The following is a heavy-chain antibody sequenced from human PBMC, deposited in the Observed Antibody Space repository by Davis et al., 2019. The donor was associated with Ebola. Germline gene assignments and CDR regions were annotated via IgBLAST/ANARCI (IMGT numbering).Heavy chain of an antibody. CDR1: VITFSSYG. D-gene: IGHD1-26*01. J-gene: IGHJ4*02. Sequence: GGSLRLSCTDSVITFSSYGMHWVRQAPGKGLEWVAVISYDGSNKYYADSVKGRFTISRDNSKNTLYLQMDSLRAEDTAVYYCVRDSIEGATTFDYWGQGTLVTVAS. V-gene: IGHV3-30*03. CDR2: ISYDGSNK. CDR3: VRDSIEGATTFDY.